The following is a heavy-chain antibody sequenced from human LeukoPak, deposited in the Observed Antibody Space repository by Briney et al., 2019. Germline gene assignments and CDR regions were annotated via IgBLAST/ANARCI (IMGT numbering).Heavy chain of an antibody. CDR3: ARAYSSSWPYYYYYMDV. J-gene: IGHJ6*03. D-gene: IGHD6-13*01. CDR1: GFTFSSYA. CDR2: ISSSSSYI. Sequence: GGSLRLSCAASGFTFSSYAMSWVRQAPGKGLEWVSFISSSSSYIYYADSVKGRFTTSRDNAKNSLYLQMNSLRAEDTAVYYCARAYSSSWPYYYYYMDVWGKGTTVTVSS. V-gene: IGHV3-21*01.